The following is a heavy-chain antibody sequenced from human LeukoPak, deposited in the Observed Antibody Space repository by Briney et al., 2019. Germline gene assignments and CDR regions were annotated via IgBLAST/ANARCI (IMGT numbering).Heavy chain of an antibody. CDR1: GFTFSRDG. D-gene: IGHD4-23*01. Sequence: GGSLRLSCAASGFTFSRDGMSWVRQAPGKGLEWVSGISGSGGSTNYADSVKGRFTISRDNSKNTLYLQMNSLRAEDTAVYYCAKVPTVLTYCFDYWGQGTLVTVTS. J-gene: IGHJ4*02. CDR2: ISGSGGST. V-gene: IGHV3-23*01. CDR3: AKVPTVLTYCFDY.